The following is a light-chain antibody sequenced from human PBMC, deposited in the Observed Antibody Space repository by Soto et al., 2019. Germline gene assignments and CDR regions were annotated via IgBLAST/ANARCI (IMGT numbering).Light chain of an antibody. CDR2: DAS. V-gene: IGKV3-11*01. J-gene: IGKJ2*01. CDR1: QSVSSS. CDR3: QQRSNWPMYT. Sequence: EIVLTQSPATLSLSPGERATLSCRASQSVSSSLAWYQQKPGQAPRLLIYDASTRATGIPARFSGSGSGTDFTLTINSLEAEDFAVYYCQQRSNWPMYTFGQGTKVEIK.